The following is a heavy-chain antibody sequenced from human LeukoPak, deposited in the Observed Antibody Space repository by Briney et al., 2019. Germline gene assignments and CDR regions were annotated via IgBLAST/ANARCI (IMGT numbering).Heavy chain of an antibody. J-gene: IGHJ4*02. D-gene: IGHD7-27*01. CDR1: GYTFTSYY. V-gene: IGHV1-46*01. CDR2: IIPRGGAT. CDR3: ARDGSHWDFDS. Sequence: GASVKVSCKASGYTFTSYYMHWVRQAPGQGLEWMGRIIPRGGATIYAQNFQGRLTVTRDTSTSTVLMELTSLRSEDTAVYYCARDGSHWDFDSWGQGTLVTVSS.